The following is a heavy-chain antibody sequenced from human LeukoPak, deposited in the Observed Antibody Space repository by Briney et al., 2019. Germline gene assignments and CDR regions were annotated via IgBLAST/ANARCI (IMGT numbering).Heavy chain of an antibody. D-gene: IGHD3-3*01. J-gene: IGHJ5*02. Sequence: PSETLSLTCAVYGGSFSGYYWSWIRQPPGKGLEWIGEINHSGSTNYNPSLKSRVTISVDTSKNQFSLKLSSVTAADTAVYYCARHSAYYDFWSGYYVGFSYVPHWFDPWGQGTLVTVSS. CDR3: ARHSAYYDFWSGYYVGFSYVPHWFDP. CDR2: INHSGST. V-gene: IGHV4-34*01. CDR1: GGSFSGYY.